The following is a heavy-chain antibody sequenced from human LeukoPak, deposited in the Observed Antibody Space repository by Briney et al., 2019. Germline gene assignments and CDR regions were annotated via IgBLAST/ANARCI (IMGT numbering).Heavy chain of an antibody. Sequence: KPGGSLRLSCAASGFTFSSYSMNWVRQAPGKGLEWVSSISSSSSYIYYADSVKGRFTISRDNAKNTLYLQMNSLRAEDTAVYYCARARYCSSSSCYIDYWGQGTLVTVSS. CDR1: GFTFSSYS. CDR2: ISSSSSYI. D-gene: IGHD2-2*02. J-gene: IGHJ4*02. V-gene: IGHV3-21*04. CDR3: ARARYCSSSSCYIDY.